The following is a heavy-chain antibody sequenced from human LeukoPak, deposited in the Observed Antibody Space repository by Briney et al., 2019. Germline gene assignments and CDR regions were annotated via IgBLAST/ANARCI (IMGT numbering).Heavy chain of an antibody. CDR2: ISPSSGGT. Sequence: ASVKVSCKASGYTFTGYYMHWVRQAPGQGLEWMGWISPSSGGTNYAQKFQGRVTMTRDTSINTAYMELSRLRSDDTAVYYCAREAYDSGSFRTDYYYMDVWGKGTTVTISS. D-gene: IGHD3-10*01. J-gene: IGHJ6*03. CDR3: AREAYDSGSFRTDYYYMDV. V-gene: IGHV1-2*02. CDR1: GYTFTGYY.